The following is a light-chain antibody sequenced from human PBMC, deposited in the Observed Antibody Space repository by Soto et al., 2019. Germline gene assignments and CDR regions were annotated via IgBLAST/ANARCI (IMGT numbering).Light chain of an antibody. CDR2: GAS. V-gene: IGKV1-9*01. Sequence: DIQLAQSPSFLSASVGDRVTITCRASQGISGYLAWYQQKPGKAPKLLIYGASTLQSGVPSRFSGSGSGTEFTLTISSLQPDDFATYFCQQHNSNTTFGPGTKVDI. CDR3: QQHNSNTT. J-gene: IGKJ3*01. CDR1: QGISGY.